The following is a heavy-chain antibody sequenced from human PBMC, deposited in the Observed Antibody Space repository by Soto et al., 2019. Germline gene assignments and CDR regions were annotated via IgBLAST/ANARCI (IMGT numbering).Heavy chain of an antibody. CDR1: GYSFFTYG. Sequence: QAQLVQSGAEVKKPAASVKVSCKASGYSFFTYGISWVRQAPGQGLEWMGWISAHNANTNYAQKLQGRVTMTTSTATSTAYMELRSLRSDHTAVYYCAIVPGCNSFNYFDPWVQGTLVTVSS. D-gene: IGHD4-4*01. V-gene: IGHV1-18*01. CDR3: AIVPGCNSFNYFDP. CDR2: ISAHNANT. J-gene: IGHJ5*02.